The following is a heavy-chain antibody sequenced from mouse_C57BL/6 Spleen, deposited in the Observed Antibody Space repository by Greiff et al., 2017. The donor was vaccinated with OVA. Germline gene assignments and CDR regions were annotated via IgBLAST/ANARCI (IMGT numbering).Heavy chain of an antibody. CDR2: IWSGGST. CDR1: GFSLTSYG. V-gene: IGHV2-4*01. CDR3: ARKRHYGTGFAY. J-gene: IGHJ3*01. Sequence: VKVVESGPGLVQPSQSLSITCTVSGFSLTSYGVHWVRQPPGKGLEWLGVIWSGGSTDYNAAFISRLSISQDNSKSQVFFKMNSLQADDTAIYYCARKRHYGTGFAYWGQVTLVTVSA. D-gene: IGHD1-1*01.